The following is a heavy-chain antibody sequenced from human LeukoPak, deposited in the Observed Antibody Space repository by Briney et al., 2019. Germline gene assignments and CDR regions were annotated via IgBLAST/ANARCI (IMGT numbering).Heavy chain of an antibody. CDR2: ISKDGSNK. J-gene: IGHJ4*02. CDR3: ARDGLFWYVY. Sequence: HWGSLRLTCAASGFSFSTYAMHWVRQAPGKGLEWVAVISKDGSNKYYADSVKGRFTISRDNSKNTVYLQMNSLRAEDTAVYYCARDGLFWYVYWGQGTLVTVSS. D-gene: IGHD2-8*02. CDR1: GFSFSTYA. V-gene: IGHV3-30*04.